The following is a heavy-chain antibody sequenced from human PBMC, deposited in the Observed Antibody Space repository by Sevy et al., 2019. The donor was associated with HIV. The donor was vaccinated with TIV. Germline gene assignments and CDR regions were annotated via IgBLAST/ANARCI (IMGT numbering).Heavy chain of an antibody. V-gene: IGHV3-48*02. CDR2: ISSSSSTI. Sequence: GESLKISCAASGFTFSSYSMNWVRQAPGKGLEWVSYISSSSSTIYYADSVKGRFTISRDNAKNSQYLQMNSLRDEDTAVYYCARDRLQGTIAVAGPLDYWGQGTLVTVSS. CDR3: ARDRLQGTIAVAGPLDY. J-gene: IGHJ4*02. CDR1: GFTFSSYS. D-gene: IGHD6-19*01.